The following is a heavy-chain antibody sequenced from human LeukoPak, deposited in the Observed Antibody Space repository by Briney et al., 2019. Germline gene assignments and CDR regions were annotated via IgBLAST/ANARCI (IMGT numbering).Heavy chain of an antibody. J-gene: IGHJ4*02. CDR1: GFTFSSYA. V-gene: IGHV3-23*01. CDR2: ISGSGGST. CDR3: AKVGKQQLSFDY. D-gene: IGHD6-13*01. Sequence: TGGSLRLSCAASGFTFSSYAMSWVRQATGKGLEWVSAISGSGGSTYYADSVKGRFTISRDNSKNTLYLQMNSLRAEDTAVYYCAKVGKQQLSFDYWGQGTLVTVSS.